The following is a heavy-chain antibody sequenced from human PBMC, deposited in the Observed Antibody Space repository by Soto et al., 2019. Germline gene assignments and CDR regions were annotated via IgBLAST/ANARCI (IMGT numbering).Heavy chain of an antibody. Sequence: GGSLRLSCAASGFTFSSYSMNWVRQAPGKGLEWVSSISSSSSYIYYADLVKGRFTISRDNAKNSLYLQMNSLRAEDTAVYYCARGFTYYDSSGYPYDAFDIWGQGTMVTVSS. D-gene: IGHD3-22*01. CDR1: GFTFSSYS. CDR2: ISSSSSYI. V-gene: IGHV3-21*01. CDR3: ARGFTYYDSSGYPYDAFDI. J-gene: IGHJ3*02.